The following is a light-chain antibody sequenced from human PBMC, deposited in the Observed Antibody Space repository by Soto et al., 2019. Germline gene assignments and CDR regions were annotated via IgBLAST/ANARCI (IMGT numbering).Light chain of an antibody. CDR1: QSVSSS. CDR3: QQRSNWPPT. V-gene: IGKV3-11*01. J-gene: IGKJ1*01. Sequence: EIVLTQSPATLSLSPGERATLSCRASQSVSSSLAWYQQKPGQAPRLLMYDASNRATGIPARLSGSGSGTDFTLTISSLEPEDFALYYCQQRSNWPPTFSQGTKVEIK. CDR2: DAS.